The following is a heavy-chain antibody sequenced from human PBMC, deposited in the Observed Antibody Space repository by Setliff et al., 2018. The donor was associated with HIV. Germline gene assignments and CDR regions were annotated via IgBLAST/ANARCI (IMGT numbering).Heavy chain of an antibody. CDR2: IYYSGST. CDR3: ARGGGYDRSGYYPFDY. Sequence: PSETLSLTCSVSGGSVSSTSNYWGWIRQPPGKGLEWIGSIYYSGSTNYNPSLKSRVTMSVDTSKNQFSLKLSSVTAADTAVYYCARGGGYDRSGYYPFDYWGQGTPVTVSS. J-gene: IGHJ4*02. V-gene: IGHV4-39*01. D-gene: IGHD3-22*01. CDR1: GGSVSSTSNY.